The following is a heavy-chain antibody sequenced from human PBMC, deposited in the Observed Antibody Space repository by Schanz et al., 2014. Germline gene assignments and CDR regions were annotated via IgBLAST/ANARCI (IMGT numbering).Heavy chain of an antibody. Sequence: EVQLVTSGGDLVQPGGSLRLSCAASGFTFSGYWMTWVRQSPGKGLEWVATISQDGTEKYYVDSVKGRFTISRDNAKNSLFVQMNRLRADDTAVYYCAKCIGWYGRCAFDIWGQGTMVTVSS. V-gene: IGHV3-7*03. CDR2: ISQDGTEK. CDR1: GFTFSGYW. CDR3: AKCIGWYGRCAFDI. J-gene: IGHJ3*02. D-gene: IGHD6-19*01.